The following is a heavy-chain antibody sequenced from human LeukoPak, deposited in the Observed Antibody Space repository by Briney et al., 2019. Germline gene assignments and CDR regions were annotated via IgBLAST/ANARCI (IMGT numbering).Heavy chain of an antibody. CDR1: GYTFTGYY. V-gene: IGHV1-2*02. D-gene: IGHD3-22*01. Sequence: ASVKVSCKASGYTFTGYYMHWVRQAPGQGLEWMGWINPNSGGTNYAQKFQGRVTMTRDTSISTAYMELSRLRSDDTAVYYCARVAWGTRGRYYDSSGGSFDSWGQGTLVSVSS. CDR2: INPNSGGT. J-gene: IGHJ4*02. CDR3: ARVAWGTRGRYYDSSGGSFDS.